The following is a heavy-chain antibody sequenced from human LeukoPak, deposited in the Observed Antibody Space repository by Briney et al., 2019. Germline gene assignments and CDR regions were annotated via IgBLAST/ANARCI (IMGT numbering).Heavy chain of an antibody. CDR1: GGSISNHY. V-gene: IGHV4-59*11. CDR3: ARTRDDTSGYLSIDY. Sequence: SSETLSLTCTVSGGSISNHYWSWIRQPPGKGLEWIGYVYYSGSTNYNPSLKSRVTISIHTSKKQFSLKLTSVTAADTALYYCARTRDDTSGYLSIDYWGQGTLVTVSS. CDR2: VYYSGST. D-gene: IGHD3-22*01. J-gene: IGHJ4*02.